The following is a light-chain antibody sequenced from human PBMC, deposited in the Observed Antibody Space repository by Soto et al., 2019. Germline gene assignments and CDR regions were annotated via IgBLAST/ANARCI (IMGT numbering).Light chain of an antibody. Sequence: TLSRSSVSASPGDRVTITCRASQDVSNYLGWYQQTRGKAPKLLIYGASSLPSGVPSRFRSSGAGTECTRTISSLKPDDVATYSCQHYNSYSEAFGQGTKVDIK. V-gene: IGKV1-17*01. CDR3: QHYNSYSEA. CDR1: QDVSNY. CDR2: GAS. J-gene: IGKJ1*01.